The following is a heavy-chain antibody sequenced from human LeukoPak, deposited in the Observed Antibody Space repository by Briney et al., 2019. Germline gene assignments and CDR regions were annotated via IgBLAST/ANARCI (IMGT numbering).Heavy chain of an antibody. D-gene: IGHD6-25*01. J-gene: IGHJ4*02. CDR2: LLPNNGGT. CDR3: AKEAAGAPDY. CDR1: GYTFTSYH. Sequence: ASVKVSCKASGYTFTSYHMHWVRQAPGQGLEWMGILLPNNGGTIYARKFQGRVTVTRDTSASTVYMEVSSLRSDDTAVYYCAKEAAGAPDYWGQGTLVTVSS. V-gene: IGHV1-46*01.